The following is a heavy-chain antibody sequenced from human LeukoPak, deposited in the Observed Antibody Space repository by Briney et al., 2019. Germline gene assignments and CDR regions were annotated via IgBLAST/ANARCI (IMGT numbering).Heavy chain of an antibody. Sequence: PGGSLRLSCAASGFTFSSCSMNWVRQAPGKGLEWVSSITRSNYIYYADSVKGRFTISRDNSKNTLYLQMNSLRAEDTAVYYCAKGPGDYGDLIHGGNPYYFDYWGQGTLVTVSS. CDR1: GFTFSSCS. J-gene: IGHJ4*02. V-gene: IGHV3-21*04. CDR3: AKGPGDYGDLIHGGNPYYFDY. D-gene: IGHD4-17*01. CDR2: ITRSNYI.